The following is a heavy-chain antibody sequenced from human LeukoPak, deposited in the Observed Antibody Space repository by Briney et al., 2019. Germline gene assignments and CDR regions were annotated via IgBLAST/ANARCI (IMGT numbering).Heavy chain of an antibody. CDR3: ARDRGTENWFDP. CDR1: GYTFTDYY. D-gene: IGHD1-1*01. Sequence: ASVKVSCKASGYTFTDYYMHWVRQAPGQGLGWMGWINPNSGGTNYAQKFQGRVTMTRDTSISTAYMELSRLRSDDTAVYYCARDRGTENWFDPWGQGTLVTVSS. J-gene: IGHJ5*02. CDR2: INPNSGGT. V-gene: IGHV1-2*02.